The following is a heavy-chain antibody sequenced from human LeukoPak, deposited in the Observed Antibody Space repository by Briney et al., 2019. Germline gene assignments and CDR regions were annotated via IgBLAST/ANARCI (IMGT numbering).Heavy chain of an antibody. CDR1: GGTFSSYA. Sequence: ASVKVSCKASGGTFSSYAISWVRQAPGQGLEWMGRIIPILGIANYAQKFQGRVTITADKSTSTAYMELSSLRSEDTAVYYCARDPAPYDILTGYYYTWGQGTLVTVSS. V-gene: IGHV1-69*04. D-gene: IGHD3-9*01. CDR3: ARDPAPYDILTGYYYT. J-gene: IGHJ5*02. CDR2: IIPILGIA.